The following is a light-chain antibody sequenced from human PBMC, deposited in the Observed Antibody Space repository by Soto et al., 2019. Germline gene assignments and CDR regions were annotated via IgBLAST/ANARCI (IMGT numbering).Light chain of an antibody. CDR1: QTISSY. J-gene: IGKJ2*01. Sequence: DIQMTQSPSSLSASVGDRVTITCRTSQTISSYVNWFQQKPGKAPKLLISAASSLQSGVPSRFSGGGSGTDLTLTISSLQPEDFASYYCQQSYNLPYTFGQGTKVDIK. CDR3: QQSYNLPYT. V-gene: IGKV1-39*01. CDR2: AAS.